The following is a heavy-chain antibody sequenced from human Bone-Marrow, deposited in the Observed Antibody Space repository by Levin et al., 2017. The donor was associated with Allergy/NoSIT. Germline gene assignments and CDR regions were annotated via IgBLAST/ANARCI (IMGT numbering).Heavy chain of an antibody. CDR2: VSHDGSNS. V-gene: IGHV3-30*18. J-gene: IGHJ4*02. CDR1: RFTFSSYA. CDR3: AKDGLRYFDKMLSKHFDY. D-gene: IGHD3-9*01. Sequence: PGGSLRLSCAASRFTFSSYAMHWVRQAPGKGLEWVASVSHDGSNSFYADSVKGRFTVARDNSKNTVYLQADSLRPEDTAVYYCAKDGLRYFDKMLSKHFDYWGQGTLVTVSS.